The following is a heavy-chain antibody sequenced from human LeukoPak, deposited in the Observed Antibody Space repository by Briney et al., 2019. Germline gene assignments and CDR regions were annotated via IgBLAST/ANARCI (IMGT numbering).Heavy chain of an antibody. CDR3: ARDSGSGPRGHDY. J-gene: IGHJ4*02. D-gene: IGHD3-10*01. V-gene: IGHV4-4*02. Sequence: PSETLSLTCAVSGGSISSSSWWSWVRQPPGKGLEWIGETHHSGSTNYNPSLKSRVAISVDKSKNQFSLKLSSVTAADTAVYYCARDSGSGPRGHDYWGQGTLVTVSS. CDR1: GGSISSSSW. CDR2: THHSGST.